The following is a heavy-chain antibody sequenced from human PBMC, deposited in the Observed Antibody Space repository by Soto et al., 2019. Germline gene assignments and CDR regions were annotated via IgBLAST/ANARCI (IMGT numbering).Heavy chain of an antibody. D-gene: IGHD6-25*01. CDR1: GGSISSDY. CDR3: ARDLAAARAFDI. CDR2: IYYSGST. J-gene: IGHJ3*02. Sequence: SETLSLTCTVSGGSISSDYWSWIRQPPGKGLEWFGYIYYSGSTKYTPSLKSRVTISVDTSENQFSLSLTSVTAADTAMYYCARDLAAARAFDIWGQGTMVTVSS. V-gene: IGHV4-59*01.